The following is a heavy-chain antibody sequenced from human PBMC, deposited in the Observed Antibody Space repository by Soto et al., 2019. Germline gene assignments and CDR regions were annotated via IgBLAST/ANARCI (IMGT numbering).Heavy chain of an antibody. CDR3: ATSAYASGPQRFDP. J-gene: IGHJ5*02. CDR2: VDGRGSTT. Sequence: EVQLLESGGGLVQPGGSLRLSCAASGFTFSSYAMSWVRQAPGKGLEWVSSVDGRGSTTYYADSVKGRFTISRDNSKNTLYLQMNTLSAEDTAVYYCATSAYASGPQRFDPWGQGTLVTVSS. V-gene: IGHV3-23*01. CDR1: GFTFSSYA. D-gene: IGHD3-10*01.